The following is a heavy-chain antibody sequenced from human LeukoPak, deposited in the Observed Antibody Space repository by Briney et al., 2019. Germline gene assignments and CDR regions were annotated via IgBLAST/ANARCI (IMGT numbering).Heavy chain of an antibody. CDR1: GGSFSGYY. V-gene: IGHV4-34*01. J-gene: IGHJ4*02. CDR3: ARGPTSLTGTTDY. Sequence: SETLSLTCAVYGGSFSGYYWSWIRQPPGKGLEWIGEINHSGSTNYNPSLKSRVTISVDTSKNQFSLKLSSVTAADTAVYYCARGPTSLTGTTDYWGQGTLVTVSS. D-gene: IGHD1/OR15-1a*01. CDR2: INHSGST.